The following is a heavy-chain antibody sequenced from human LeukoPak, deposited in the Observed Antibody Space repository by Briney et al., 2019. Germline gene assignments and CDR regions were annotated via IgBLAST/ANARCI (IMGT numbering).Heavy chain of an antibody. CDR3: VRGQLWSYYHDY. CDR1: EFTFSNYS. V-gene: IGHV3-74*01. J-gene: IGHJ4*02. CDR2: IKGDERST. Sequence: GGSLRLSCAVSEFTFSNYSMNWVRQAPGKGLVWVSRIKGDERSTNYADSVKGRFTISRDNAKNTVYLEMNSLRAEDTAVYYCVRGQLWSYYHDYWGQGTLVTVSS. D-gene: IGHD5-18*01.